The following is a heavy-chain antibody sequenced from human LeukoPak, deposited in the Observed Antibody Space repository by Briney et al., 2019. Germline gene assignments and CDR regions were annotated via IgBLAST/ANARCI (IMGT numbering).Heavy chain of an antibody. CDR2: IYYSGST. Sequence: PSETLSLTCTVSGGSISSSSYYWGWIRQPPGKGLEWIGSIYYSGSTYYNPSLKSRVTISVDTSKNQFSLKLSSVTAADTAVYYCARAGGITMVRGQVWGQGTLVTVSS. V-gene: IGHV4-39*07. CDR3: ARAGGITMVRGQV. D-gene: IGHD3-10*01. J-gene: IGHJ4*02. CDR1: GGSISSSSYY.